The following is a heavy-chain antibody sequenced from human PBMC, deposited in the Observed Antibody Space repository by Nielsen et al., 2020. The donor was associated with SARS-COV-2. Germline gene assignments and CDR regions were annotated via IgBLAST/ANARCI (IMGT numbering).Heavy chain of an antibody. Sequence: GGPLRLSCEASGFTTSRYGIHWVPQAPGKGLEWVTFISYDGSVKYYADSVKGRFTIPTDLSNNTLYLQMNSLRVEDTAIYYCTKGAQLGDYWGQGTLVTVSS. V-gene: IGHV3-30*18. CDR1: GFTTSRYG. J-gene: IGHJ4*02. CDR2: ISYDGSVK. D-gene: IGHD6-13*01. CDR3: TKGAQLGDY.